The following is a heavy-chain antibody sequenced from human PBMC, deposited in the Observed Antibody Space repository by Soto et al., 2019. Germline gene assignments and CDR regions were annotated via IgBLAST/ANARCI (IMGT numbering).Heavy chain of an antibody. CDR3: TRTKYNRAWYELCFDS. D-gene: IGHD6-19*01. V-gene: IGHV1-2*02. Sequence: GASVKVSCKALENTFGDFFIHWVRQAPGQGLEWMGWINPKTGTTNYNQKFQGRVTLTRDTSIDTAYMDLSSLRNDDTAMFFCTRTKYNRAWYELCFDSWGQGTLVTVSS. CDR1: ENTFGDFF. J-gene: IGHJ4*02. CDR2: INPKTGTT.